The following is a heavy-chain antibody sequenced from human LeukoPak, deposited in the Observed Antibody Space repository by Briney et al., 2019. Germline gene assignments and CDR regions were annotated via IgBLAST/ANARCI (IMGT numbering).Heavy chain of an antibody. CDR2: INHSGST. D-gene: IGHD5-24*01. J-gene: IGHJ4*02. Sequence: SETLSLTCAVYGGSFSGYYWSWIRQPPGKGLEWIGEINHSGSTNYNPSLKSRVTISVDTSKNQFSLKLSSVTAADTAVYYCARDIRRDGYNWIYWGQGTLVTVSS. CDR3: ARDIRRDGYNWIY. V-gene: IGHV4-34*01. CDR1: GGSFSGYY.